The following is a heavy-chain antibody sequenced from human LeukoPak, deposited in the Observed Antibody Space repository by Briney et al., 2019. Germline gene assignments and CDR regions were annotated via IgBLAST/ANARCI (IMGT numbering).Heavy chain of an antibody. V-gene: IGHV4-38-2*02. CDR1: GYSVSSGYY. CDR3: AREPGGNHK. D-gene: IGHD1-14*01. J-gene: IGHJ4*02. Sequence: SETLSLTCTVSGYSVSSGYYWSWIRQPPGKGLEWIASIYHNGITYYNPSLKSRVTISVDTSKNHFSLKLNSVTTADTALYYCAREPGGNHKWGQGTLVTVSS. CDR2: IYHNGIT.